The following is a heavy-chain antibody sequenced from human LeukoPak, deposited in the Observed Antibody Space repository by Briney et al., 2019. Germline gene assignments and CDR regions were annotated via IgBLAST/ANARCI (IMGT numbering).Heavy chain of an antibody. V-gene: IGHV3-23*01. Sequence: GGSLRLSCAASGFTFSSYAMSWVRQAPGKGLEWVSTISGSGGSTYYADSVKGRFTISRDNSKNTLYLQMNSLRAEDTAVYYCAQAVGGYYYDSSGYYPGYWGQGTLVTVSS. CDR3: AQAVGGYYYDSSGYYPGY. D-gene: IGHD3-22*01. J-gene: IGHJ4*02. CDR1: GFTFSSYA. CDR2: ISGSGGST.